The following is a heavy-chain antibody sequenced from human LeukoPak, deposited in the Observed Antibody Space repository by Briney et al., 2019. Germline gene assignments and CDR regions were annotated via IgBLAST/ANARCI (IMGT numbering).Heavy chain of an antibody. V-gene: IGHV3-15*01. J-gene: IGHJ4*02. CDR3: TTVRPGTSGYSY. Sequence: GGSLRLSCASSRFTFSNAWMTGVRQAPWKGVAGVGRVRSKSDDWTTDYAAPAKGRLTISRDDSKHTVLLQMNSLKTEDTAVYYCTTVRPGTSGYSYWGQGTLVTVSS. CDR2: VRSKSDDWTT. D-gene: IGHD3-22*01. CDR1: RFTFSNAW.